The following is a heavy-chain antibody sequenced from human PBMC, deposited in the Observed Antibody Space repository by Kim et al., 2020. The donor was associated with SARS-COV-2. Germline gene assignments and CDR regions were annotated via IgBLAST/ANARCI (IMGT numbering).Heavy chain of an antibody. J-gene: IGHJ5*02. CDR1: GGSISSLSW. Sequence: SETLSLTCAVSGGSISSLSWWSWVRQAPGKGLEWIGEISHRGSPNYHPSLKSRMTISIDSSKNQFSLTLTSVTAADTAMYFCAGFSADMMSMMWGRRGWFDPWGQGTLVTVSS. CDR2: ISHRGSP. V-gene: IGHV4-4*02. CDR3: AGFSADMMSMMWGRRGWFDP. D-gene: IGHD3-16*01.